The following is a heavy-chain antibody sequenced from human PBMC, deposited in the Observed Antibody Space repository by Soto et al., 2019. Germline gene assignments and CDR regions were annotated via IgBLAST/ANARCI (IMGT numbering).Heavy chain of an antibody. CDR3: PRKTNWAPHY. Sequence: GGSLRLSCASFGFTFSSYWMHWVRQAPGKGLVWVSRINSDGRSPTYEASEKGRITLSRDHAKKTLYLQMNSLRPEETAEYYCPRKTNWAPHYWGQGTLVTVS. CDR1: GFTFSSYW. V-gene: IGHV3-74*01. J-gene: IGHJ4*02. D-gene: IGHD1-1*01. CDR2: INSDGRSP.